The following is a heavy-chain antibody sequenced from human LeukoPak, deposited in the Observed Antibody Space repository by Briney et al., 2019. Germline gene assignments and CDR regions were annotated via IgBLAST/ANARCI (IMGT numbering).Heavy chain of an antibody. V-gene: IGHV3-23*01. CDR2: ISGSGGST. CDR3: ARVNSLVMYAFDI. CDR1: GFTFSSYA. D-gene: IGHD3-9*01. Sequence: PGGSLRLSCAASGFTFSSYAMSWVRQAPGKGLEWVSAISGSGGSTYYADSVKGRFTISRDNAKNSLYLQMNSLRAEDTAVYYCARVNSLVMYAFDIWGQGTMVTVSS. J-gene: IGHJ3*02.